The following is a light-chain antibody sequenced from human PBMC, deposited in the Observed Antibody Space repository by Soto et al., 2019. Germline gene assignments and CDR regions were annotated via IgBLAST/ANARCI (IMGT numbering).Light chain of an antibody. Sequence: EIVLMQSPATLSLSPGERATLSCRASQSVSSYLAWYQQKPGQAPRLLIYDASNRATGIPARFSGSGSGTDFTLTISSLEPEDFAVYYCQQRSNWPVTFGQGTRLEIK. J-gene: IGKJ5*01. CDR2: DAS. V-gene: IGKV3-11*01. CDR1: QSVSSY. CDR3: QQRSNWPVT.